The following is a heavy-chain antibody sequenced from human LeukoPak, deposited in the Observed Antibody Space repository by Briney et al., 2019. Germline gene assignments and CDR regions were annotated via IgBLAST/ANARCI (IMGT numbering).Heavy chain of an antibody. Sequence: TGGSLRLSCAASGFTFSSYGMHWVRRAPGKGLEWVAVISYDGSNKYYVDSVKGRFTISRDNSKNTLNLQMNSLRAEDTAVYYCAKMRTPTAHSGDAFDIWGQGTMVTVSS. J-gene: IGHJ3*02. CDR1: GFTFSSYG. CDR3: AKMRTPTAHSGDAFDI. D-gene: IGHD4-17*01. CDR2: ISYDGSNK. V-gene: IGHV3-30*18.